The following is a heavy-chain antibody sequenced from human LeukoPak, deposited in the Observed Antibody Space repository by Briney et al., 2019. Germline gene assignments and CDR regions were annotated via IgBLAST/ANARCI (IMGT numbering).Heavy chain of an antibody. V-gene: IGHV4-59*08. Sequence: SETLSLTCTVSGGXISSYYCSWIRQPPGKGLEWIGYIYYSGSTNYNPSLKSRVTISVDTSKNQFSLNLSSVTAADTAVYYCARHDLGHSSSWNKFDYWGHGTLVTVSS. CDR2: IYYSGST. CDR3: ARHDLGHSSSWNKFDY. D-gene: IGHD6-13*01. CDR1: GGXISSYY. J-gene: IGHJ4*01.